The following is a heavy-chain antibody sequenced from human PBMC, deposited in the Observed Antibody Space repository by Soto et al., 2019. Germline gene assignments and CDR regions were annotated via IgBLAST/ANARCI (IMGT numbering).Heavy chain of an antibody. D-gene: IGHD6-19*01. CDR2: ISSSSSTI. CDR1: GFTFSSYS. CDR3: ARGGTAVAGTGFDY. Sequence: TGGSLRLSCGASGFTFSSYSMNWVRHDPGKGLEWVSYISSSSSTIYYADSVKGRCTISRDNAKNSLYLQMNSLRAEDTAVYYCARGGTAVAGTGFDYWGQGTLVTVSS. J-gene: IGHJ4*02. V-gene: IGHV3-48*01.